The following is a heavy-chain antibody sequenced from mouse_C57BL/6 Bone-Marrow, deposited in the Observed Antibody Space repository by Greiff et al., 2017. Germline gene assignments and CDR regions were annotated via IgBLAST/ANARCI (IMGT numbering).Heavy chain of an antibody. CDR1: GYTFTSYT. Sequence: LEESGAELARPGASVKMSCKASGYTFTSYTMHWVNQRPGQGLEWIGYINPSSGYTKYNQKFKDKATLTADKSSSKAYMQLSSLTSEDAAVYYCARRYFDYDGFAFWGQGTLVTVSA. V-gene: IGHV1-4*01. CDR3: ARRYFDYDGFAF. J-gene: IGHJ3*01. CDR2: INPSSGYT. D-gene: IGHD2-4*01.